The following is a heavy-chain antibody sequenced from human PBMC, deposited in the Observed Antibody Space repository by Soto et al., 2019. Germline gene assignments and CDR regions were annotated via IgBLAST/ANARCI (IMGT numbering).Heavy chain of an antibody. CDR3: AHKGPEDWPLDY. V-gene: IGHV2-5*02. CDR1: GFSLSTSGVG. J-gene: IGHJ4*02. CDR2: IYWDDSK. Sequence: QTTLKESGPTLVRPTQTLTLTCAFSGFSLSTSGVGVGWIRQPPGKALEWLAVIYWDDSKHYSPSLRSRLTITKDTSKHQVVLTMTNMDPMDTGTYYCAHKGPEDWPLDYWGQGTLVTVSS. D-gene: IGHD3-9*01.